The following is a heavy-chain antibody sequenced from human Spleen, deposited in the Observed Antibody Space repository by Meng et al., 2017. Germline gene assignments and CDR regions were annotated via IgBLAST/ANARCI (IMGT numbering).Heavy chain of an antibody. CDR1: GGTSSSV. D-gene: IGHD1-26*01. J-gene: IGHJ4*02. CDR2: IIPVFGTL. CDR3: ARGSPTYRTVEASFFEY. V-gene: IGHV1-69*01. Sequence: QVQLVQAGAEVRKPGSSVKVSCKASGGTSSSVITWVRQAPGQGLEWMGGIIPVFGTLTYAQKFQDRVTITADEPTNTVYMELTSLISEDTAVYYCARGSPTYRTVEASFFEYWGQGTLVTVSS.